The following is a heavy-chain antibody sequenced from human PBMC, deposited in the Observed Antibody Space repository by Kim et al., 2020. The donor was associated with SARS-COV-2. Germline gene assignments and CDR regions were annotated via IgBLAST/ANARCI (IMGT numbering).Heavy chain of an antibody. CDR3: AKDWLAGTTLNWFDP. J-gene: IGHJ5*02. CDR2: ISYDGSNK. CDR1: GFTFSSYG. Sequence: GGSLRLSCAASGFTFSSYGMHWVRQAPGKGLEWVAVISYDGSNKYYADSVKGRFTISRDNSKNTLYLQMNSLRAEDTAVYYCAKDWLAGTTLNWFDPWGQGTLVTVSS. D-gene: IGHD1-1*01. V-gene: IGHV3-30*18.